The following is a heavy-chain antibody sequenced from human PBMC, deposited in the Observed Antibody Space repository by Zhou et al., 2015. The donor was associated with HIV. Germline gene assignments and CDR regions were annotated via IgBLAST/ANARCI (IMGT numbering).Heavy chain of an antibody. CDR3: ARGTTYYDFWSGYRGRSNWFDP. J-gene: IGHJ5*02. Sequence: QVQLVQSGAEVKKPGSSVKVSCKASGGTFSSYAISWVRQAPGQGLEWMGGIIPIFGTANYAQKFQGRVTITADESTSTAYMELSSLRSEDTAVYYCARGTTYYDFWSGYRGRSNWFDPWGQGTLVTVSS. CDR2: IIPIFGTA. V-gene: IGHV1-69*01. CDR1: GGTFSSYA. D-gene: IGHD3-3*01.